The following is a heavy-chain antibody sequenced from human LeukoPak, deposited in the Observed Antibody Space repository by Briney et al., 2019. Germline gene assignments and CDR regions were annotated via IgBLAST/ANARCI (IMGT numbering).Heavy chain of an antibody. CDR1: GYTFTGYY. V-gene: IGHV1-2*02. Sequence: GASVKVSCKAFGYTFTGYYMHWLRQAPGQGPEWMGCINPNSGGTNYAQKFQGRVTMTRDTSISTVYMELSRLRSDDTAVFYCARGLAAALGYFDYWGQGTLVTVSS. J-gene: IGHJ4*02. CDR2: INPNSGGT. D-gene: IGHD2-15*01. CDR3: ARGLAAALGYFDY.